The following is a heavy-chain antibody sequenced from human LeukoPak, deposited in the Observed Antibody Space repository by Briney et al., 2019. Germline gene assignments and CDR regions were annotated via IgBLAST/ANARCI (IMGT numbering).Heavy chain of an antibody. V-gene: IGHV5-10-1*01. D-gene: IGHD1-14*01. CDR3: ARQGPEGHH. J-gene: IGHJ5*02. CDR2: IDPSDSHI. CDR1: GYRSNIYW. Sequence: GESLKISCKGSGYRSNIYWISWVRQMPGQGLEWMGRIDPSDSHIDYSPSFQGHVTISGDKSIHTIYLQWSSLKASDTAMYYCARQGPEGHHWGQGTLVTVSP.